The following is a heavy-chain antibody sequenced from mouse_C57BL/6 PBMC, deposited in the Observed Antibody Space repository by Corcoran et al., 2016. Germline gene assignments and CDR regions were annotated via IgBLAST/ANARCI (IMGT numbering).Heavy chain of an antibody. Sequence: QIQLVQSGPELKKPGETVKISCKASGYTFTTYGMSWVKQAPGKGLKWMGWINTYSGVPTYADDFKGRFAFSLETSASTAYLQINNLKNEDTATYFGARYPYYYGSSLDYWGQGTTLTVSS. CDR2: INTYSGVP. D-gene: IGHD1-1*01. J-gene: IGHJ2*01. V-gene: IGHV9-3*01. CDR1: GYTFTTYG. CDR3: ARYPYYYGSSLDY.